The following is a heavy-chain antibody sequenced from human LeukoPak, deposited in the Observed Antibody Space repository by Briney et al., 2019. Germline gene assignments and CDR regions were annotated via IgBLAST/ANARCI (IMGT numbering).Heavy chain of an antibody. CDR1: GFTFTSYW. V-gene: IGHV3-7*03. CDR3: ARVLFSSGWYPIHQSSYTDYYYYGMDV. Sequence: GGSLRLSCAASGFTFTSYWMNWVRQAPGKGLEWVGNIKPDGSQTYYVDSVKGRFTISRDNAKNSVSLQLNSLRAEDTAVYYCARVLFSSGWYPIHQSSYTDYYYYGMDVWGQGTTVTVSS. J-gene: IGHJ6*02. D-gene: IGHD6-19*01. CDR2: IKPDGSQT.